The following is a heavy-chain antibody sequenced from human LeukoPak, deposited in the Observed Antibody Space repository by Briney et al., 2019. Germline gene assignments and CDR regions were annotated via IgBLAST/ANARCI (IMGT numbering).Heavy chain of an antibody. CDR1: GFTFSSYS. J-gene: IGHJ4*02. CDR3: ARDLSWTHFDY. D-gene: IGHD3-16*02. CDR2: ISSSSSYI. Sequence: GGSLRLSCAASGFTFSSYSMNWVRQAPGKGLEWVSSISSSSSYIYYADSVKGRFTISRDNAKDSLYLQMNSLRAEDTAVYYCARDLSWTHFDYWGQGTLVTVSS. V-gene: IGHV3-21*01.